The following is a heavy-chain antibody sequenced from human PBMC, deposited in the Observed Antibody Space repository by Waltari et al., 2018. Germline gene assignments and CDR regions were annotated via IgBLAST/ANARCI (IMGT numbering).Heavy chain of an antibody. V-gene: IGHV3-23*04. CDR2: ISGSVGRT. Sequence: EVQLVESGGGLVQPGGSLRLSCAASGFTFSSYAMSWVRQAPGKGLGGVSAISGSVGRTYYADSVKGRFTIARNNSKNTLYLKMNSLRAEDTAVYYCAKEKGLIVVVPAAIGYWGQGTLVTVSS. CDR3: AKEKGLIVVVPAAIGY. J-gene: IGHJ4*02. D-gene: IGHD2-2*01. CDR1: GFTFSSYA.